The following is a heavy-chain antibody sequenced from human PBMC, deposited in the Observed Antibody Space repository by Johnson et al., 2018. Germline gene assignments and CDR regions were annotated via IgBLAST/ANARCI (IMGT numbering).Heavy chain of an antibody. V-gene: IGHV3-30*14. D-gene: IGHD3-16*01. Sequence: QVQLVESGGGVVQPGRSLRLSCAASGFTFSSYAMHWVRQAPGKGLEWVAVISYDGSNKYYADSVKGRFTISRDNSKNTLYLQMNSLRAEDTAVYYCARWGTTCDAFDIWGQGTMVTVSS. J-gene: IGHJ3*02. CDR2: ISYDGSNK. CDR1: GFTFSSYA. CDR3: ARWGTTCDAFDI.